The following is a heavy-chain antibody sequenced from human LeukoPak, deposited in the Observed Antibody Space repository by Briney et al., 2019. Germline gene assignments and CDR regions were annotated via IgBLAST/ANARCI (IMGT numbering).Heavy chain of an antibody. CDR2: TYYRSKWYN. V-gene: IGHV6-1*01. CDR3: ATHHFHF. J-gene: IGHJ4*02. Sequence: SQTLPLTCAISGDSVSSHSAAWKWIRQSPSRGLEWLGRTYYRSKWYNDYGLSVESRITINPDTSKNHFSLQLNSVTPEDTAVYYCATHHFHFWGQGTLVTVSS. CDR1: GDSVSSHSAA.